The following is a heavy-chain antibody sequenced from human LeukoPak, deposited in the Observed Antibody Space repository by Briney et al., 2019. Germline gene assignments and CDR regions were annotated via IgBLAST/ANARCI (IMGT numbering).Heavy chain of an antibody. CDR3: ARDRDTAMVYYYYGMDV. Sequence: ASVMVSCKASGYTFTSYYMHWVRQAPGQGLEWMGIINPSGGSTSYAQKFQGRVTMTRDTSTSTVYMELSSLRSEDTAVYYCARDRDTAMVYYYYGMDVWGQGTTVTVSS. D-gene: IGHD5-18*01. CDR1: GYTFTSYY. J-gene: IGHJ6*02. CDR2: INPSGGST. V-gene: IGHV1-46*01.